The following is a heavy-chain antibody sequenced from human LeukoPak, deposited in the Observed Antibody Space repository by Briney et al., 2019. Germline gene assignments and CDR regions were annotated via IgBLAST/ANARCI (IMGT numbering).Heavy chain of an antibody. CDR3: AKWGYYFDSSGHVAPTEDS. CDR2: ITYSGRT. V-gene: IGHV4-59*01. Sequence: PSETLSLTCTVSGGSISSYYWTWIRQPPGKGLEWIGYITYSGRTDYNPSLKSRVTISVDTSRNHFSLRLSSVTAADTAVYYCAKWGYYFDSSGHVAPTEDSWGQGTLVTVSS. D-gene: IGHD3-22*01. J-gene: IGHJ4*02. CDR1: GGSISSYY.